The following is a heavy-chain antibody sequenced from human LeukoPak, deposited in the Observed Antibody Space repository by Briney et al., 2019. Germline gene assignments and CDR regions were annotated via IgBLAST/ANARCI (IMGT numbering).Heavy chain of an antibody. CDR2: ISAYNGNT. J-gene: IGHJ4*02. D-gene: IGHD5-18*01. Sequence: ASVKVSCKASGGTFSSYAISWVRQAPGQGLEWMGWISAYNGNTNYAQKLQGRVTMTTDTSTSTAYMELRSLRSDDTAVYYCARGNAGYSYRQTDYWGQGTLVTVSS. CDR3: ARGNAGYSYRQTDY. CDR1: GGTFSSYA. V-gene: IGHV1-18*01.